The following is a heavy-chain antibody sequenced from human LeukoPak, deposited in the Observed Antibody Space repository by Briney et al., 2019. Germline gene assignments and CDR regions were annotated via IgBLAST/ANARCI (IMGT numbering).Heavy chain of an antibody. CDR1: GGSISSYY. CDR2: IYYSGST. D-gene: IGHD4-17*01. V-gene: IGHV4-59*01. Sequence: SETLSLTCTVSGGSISSYYWSWIRQPPGKGLEWIGYIYYSGSTNYNPSLKSRVTISVDTSKNQFSLKLSSVTAADTAVYYCARDRLDGDYSYYYYMDVWGKGTTVTVSS. J-gene: IGHJ6*03. CDR3: ARDRLDGDYSYYYYMDV.